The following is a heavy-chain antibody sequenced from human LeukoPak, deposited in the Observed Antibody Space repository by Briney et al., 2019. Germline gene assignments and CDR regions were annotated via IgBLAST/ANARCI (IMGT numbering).Heavy chain of an antibody. CDR3: AKDRASSGYSAFDI. J-gene: IGHJ3*02. Sequence: PGGSLRLSCAASGFTFDDYAMHWVRQAPGKGLEWVSGISWNSGSIGYADSVKGRFTISRDNAKNSLYLQMNSLRAEDTALYYCAKDRASSGYSAFDIWGQGTMVTVSS. CDR2: ISWNSGSI. CDR1: GFTFDDYA. D-gene: IGHD3-22*01. V-gene: IGHV3-9*01.